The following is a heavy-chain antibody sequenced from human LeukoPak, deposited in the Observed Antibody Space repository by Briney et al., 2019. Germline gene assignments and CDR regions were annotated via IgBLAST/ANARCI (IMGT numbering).Heavy chain of an antibody. V-gene: IGHV3-43*01. D-gene: IGHD3-22*01. Sequence: TGGSLRLSCAASGFIFEDYTMHWVRQAPGKTLEWVSLVNWHGTTYYADSLKGRFTISRDNSKNSLYLQMDSLRIEDTAFYYCAKDLTYESSGSVIDNWGPGTLVTVSS. CDR3: AKDLTYESSGSVIDN. CDR2: VNWHGTT. CDR1: GFIFEDYT. J-gene: IGHJ4*02.